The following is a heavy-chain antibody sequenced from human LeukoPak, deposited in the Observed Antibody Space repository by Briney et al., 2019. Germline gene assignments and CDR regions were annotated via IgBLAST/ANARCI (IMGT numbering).Heavy chain of an antibody. D-gene: IGHD2-2*01. Sequence: SETLSLTRTVSGGSISSYYWSWIRQPPGKGLEWIGYIYYSGSTNYNPSLKSRVTISVDTSKNQFSLKLSSVTAADTAVYYCARDRCSSTSCRSAAFDIWGQGTMVTVSS. CDR1: GGSISSYY. CDR3: ARDRCSSTSCRSAAFDI. CDR2: IYYSGST. J-gene: IGHJ3*02. V-gene: IGHV4-59*01.